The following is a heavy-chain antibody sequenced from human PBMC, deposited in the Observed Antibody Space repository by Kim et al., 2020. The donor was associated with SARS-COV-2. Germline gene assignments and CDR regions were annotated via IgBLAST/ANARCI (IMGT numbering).Heavy chain of an antibody. V-gene: IGHV3-48*02. D-gene: IGHD3-10*01. J-gene: IGHJ6*02. CDR1: GFTFSSYS. CDR3: ARDTPMYYYGSGSYPYYYGMDV. Sequence: GGSLRLSCAASGFTFSSYSMNWVRQAPGKGLEWVSYISSSSSSTIYYADSVKGRFTISRDNAKNSLYLQMNSLRDEDTAVYYCARDTPMYYYGSGSYPYYYGMDVWGQGTTVTVSS. CDR2: ISSSSSSTI.